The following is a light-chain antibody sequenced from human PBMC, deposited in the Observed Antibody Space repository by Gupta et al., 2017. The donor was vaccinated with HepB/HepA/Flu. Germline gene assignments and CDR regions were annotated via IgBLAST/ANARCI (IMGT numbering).Light chain of an antibody. CDR1: SPNIGSSY. CDR3: AAWDDSLSAWV. CDR2: RNS. Sequence: QSVLTQPPSASGTPGTRVIISCSGSSPNIGSSYVYWYQQLPGTAPKVLIYRNSQRPSGVPDRFSGSKSGTSGSLAISGLRSEDEAHYYCAAWDDSLSAWVFGGGTKLTVL. J-gene: IGLJ3*02. V-gene: IGLV1-47*01.